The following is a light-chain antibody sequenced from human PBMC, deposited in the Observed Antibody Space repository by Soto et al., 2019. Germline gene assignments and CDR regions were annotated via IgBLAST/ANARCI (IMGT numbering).Light chain of an antibody. J-gene: IGKJ1*01. Sequence: IQLTQSPSSLSASVGDRVTITCRASQGISNYLAWYQQKPGRAPRLLIYAASTLQSGVPSRFSGSGSGTDFTLTISRLQPEDFATYYCQQVNTYGKFGQGTKVEIK. CDR1: QGISNY. CDR3: QQVNTYGK. V-gene: IGKV1-9*01. CDR2: AAS.